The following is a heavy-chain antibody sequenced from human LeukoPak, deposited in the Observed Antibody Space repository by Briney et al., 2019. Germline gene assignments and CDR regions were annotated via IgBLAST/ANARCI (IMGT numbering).Heavy chain of an antibody. V-gene: IGHV1-2*02. CDR1: GYTFTGYS. D-gene: IGHD1-1*01. J-gene: IGHJ4*02. Sequence: GASVKVSCKASGYTFTGYSLHWVRQAPGQGLEWMGWINPNSGATNYAQKFQGRVTMTRDTSISTAYMELSGLRSDDTAVFSCARSRSSTTGPFDYWGQGTPVTVSS. CDR2: INPNSGAT. CDR3: ARSRSSTTGPFDY.